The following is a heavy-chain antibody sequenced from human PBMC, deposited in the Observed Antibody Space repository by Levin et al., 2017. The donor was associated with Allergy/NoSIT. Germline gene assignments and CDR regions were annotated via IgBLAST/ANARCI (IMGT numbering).Heavy chain of an antibody. V-gene: IGHV3-23*01. J-gene: IGHJ4*02. D-gene: IGHD3-10*01. Sequence: GESLKISCAASGFTFSSYVLSWVRQAPGKGLEWVSGIVDSGASTYYTDSVKGRFTISRDNSKNTLYLQMNSLRAEDTAMYYCTKDDLFARGATYRYSGFDSWGQGTLVTVSS. CDR1: GFTFSSYV. CDR3: TKDDLFARGATYRYSGFDS. CDR2: IVDSGAST.